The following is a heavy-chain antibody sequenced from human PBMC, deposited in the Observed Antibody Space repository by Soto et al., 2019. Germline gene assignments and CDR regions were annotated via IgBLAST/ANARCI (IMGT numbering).Heavy chain of an antibody. CDR1: GGMFYSSA. V-gene: IGHV1-69*01. Sequence: QGQLVQSGAEVKKPGSSVRVSCKASGGMFYSSAINWVRQAPGQGLEWMGGIVPMNGSPKYAQEFLGRVTISADASATTAYMDLSGLKSEDTAVYYCSFAPNWTYQLTRCWGRGPQVTVSS. CDR2: IVPMNGSP. D-gene: IGHD2-2*01. J-gene: IGHJ4*02. CDR3: SFAPNWTYQLTRC.